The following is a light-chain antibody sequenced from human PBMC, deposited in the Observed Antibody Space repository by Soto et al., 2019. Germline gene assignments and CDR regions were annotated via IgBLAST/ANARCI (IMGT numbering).Light chain of an antibody. CDR1: SSDIGAGYD. Sequence: QSVLTQPPSVSGAPGQRVPISCTGSSSDIGAGYDVHWYQQLPGTTPKLLIYGNSNRPSGVPDRFSGSKSGTSASLAITGLQVEDEADYYCQSYDTRLSGSVFGGGTKVTVL. CDR3: QSYDTRLSGSV. J-gene: IGLJ2*01. V-gene: IGLV1-40*01. CDR2: GNS.